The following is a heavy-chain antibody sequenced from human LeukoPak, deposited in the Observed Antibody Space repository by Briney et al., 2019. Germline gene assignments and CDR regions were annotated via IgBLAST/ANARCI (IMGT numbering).Heavy chain of an antibody. CDR2: IYPGDSDT. CDR1: GYSFTSYW. J-gene: IGHJ1*01. Sequence: GESLKISCKGSGYSFTSYWIGWVRQMPGKGLEWMGIIYPGDSDTRYSPSFQGQVTISADKSVSTAYLQWSSLKASDTAMYYCARLHDYGDYGPYAEYFQHWGQGSLVTVSS. V-gene: IGHV5-51*01. CDR3: ARLHDYGDYGPYAEYFQH. D-gene: IGHD4-17*01.